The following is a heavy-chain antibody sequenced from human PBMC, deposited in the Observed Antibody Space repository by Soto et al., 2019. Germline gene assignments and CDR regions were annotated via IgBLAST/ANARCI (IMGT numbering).Heavy chain of an antibody. D-gene: IGHD6-13*01. V-gene: IGHV4-31*03. CDR1: GGSISSGGYY. CDR3: ARGAAGTKGGNWFDP. Sequence: QVQLQESGPGLVKPSQTLSLTCTVSGGSISSGGYYWSWNRQHPGNGLEWIGYIYYSGSTYYNPSLKSRVTISVDTSKNQFSLKLSSVTAADTAVYYCARGAAGTKGGNWFDPWGQGTLVTVSS. CDR2: IYYSGST. J-gene: IGHJ5*02.